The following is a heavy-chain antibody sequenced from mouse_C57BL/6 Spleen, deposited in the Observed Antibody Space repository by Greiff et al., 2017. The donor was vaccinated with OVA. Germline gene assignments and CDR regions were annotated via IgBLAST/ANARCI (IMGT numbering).Heavy chain of an antibody. CDR3: ARCDFYYGSGDY. CDR1: GYTFTSYW. CDR2: IYPGSGST. Sequence: QVQLQQPGAELVKPGASVKMSCKASGYTFTSYWITWVKQRPGQGLEWIGDIYPGSGSTNYNEKFKSKATLTVDTSSSTAYMQLSSLTSEDSAVYYCARCDFYYGSGDYWGQGTTLTVSS. D-gene: IGHD1-1*01. J-gene: IGHJ2*01. V-gene: IGHV1-55*01.